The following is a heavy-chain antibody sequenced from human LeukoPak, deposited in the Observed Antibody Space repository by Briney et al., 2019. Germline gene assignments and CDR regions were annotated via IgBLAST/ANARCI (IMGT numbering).Heavy chain of an antibody. J-gene: IGHJ6*03. CDR3: ARESDYGYMDV. D-gene: IGHD4-17*01. CDR1: GGTFSTYT. Sequence: GASVKVSCKASGGTFSTYTINWVRQAPGQGLEWMGGIIPIFGTANYAQKFQGRVTITADESTSTAYMELCSLRSEDTAVYYCARESDYGYMDVWGKGTTVTVSS. V-gene: IGHV1-69*13. CDR2: IIPIFGTA.